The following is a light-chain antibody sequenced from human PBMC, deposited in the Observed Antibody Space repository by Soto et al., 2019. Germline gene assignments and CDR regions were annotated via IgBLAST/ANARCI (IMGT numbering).Light chain of an antibody. J-gene: IGKJ1*01. V-gene: IGKV3-20*01. Sequence: DIVLTQSPGTLSLSPGERATLSCRASQSISSSYLAWYQQRPGQAPRLLIYCASSSATGIPDRFSGSGSGTDFTLIISRLEPEDFAVYYCQQYGLSPWTFGQGTKVEI. CDR3: QQYGLSPWT. CDR1: QSISSSY. CDR2: CAS.